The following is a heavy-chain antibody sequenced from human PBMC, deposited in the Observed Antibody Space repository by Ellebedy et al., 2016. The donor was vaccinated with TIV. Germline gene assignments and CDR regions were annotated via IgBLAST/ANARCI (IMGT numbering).Heavy chain of an antibody. D-gene: IGHD2-21*02. J-gene: IGHJ4*01. CDR1: GFPFSRHW. Sequence: GESLKISCAASGFPFSRHWMHWIRQAPGKGLVWLSRINGDGGFTSHADFVKGRFTISRDNAKNTLYLQMNSLKAEDTAMYYCSTLSDTGYWGHGTLVTVSS. CDR3: STLSDTGY. V-gene: IGHV3-74*01. CDR2: INGDGGFT.